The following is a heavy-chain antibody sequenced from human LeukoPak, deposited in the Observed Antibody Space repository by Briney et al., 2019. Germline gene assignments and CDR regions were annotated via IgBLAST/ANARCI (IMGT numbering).Heavy chain of an antibody. CDR3: ASGQVMRVTATERYYYYMDV. V-gene: IGHV1-69*05. J-gene: IGHJ6*03. CDR2: IIPIFGTA. Sequence: SVKVSCKASGGTFSSYAISWVRQAPGQGLEWMGGIIPIFGTANYAQKFQGRVTITTDESTSTAYMELSSLRSEDTAVYYCASGQVMRVTATERYYYYMDVWGKGTTVTVSS. CDR1: GGTFSSYA. D-gene: IGHD2-21*02.